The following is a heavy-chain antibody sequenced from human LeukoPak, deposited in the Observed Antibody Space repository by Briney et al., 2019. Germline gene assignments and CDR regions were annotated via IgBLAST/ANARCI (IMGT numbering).Heavy chain of an antibody. CDR2: ISGSGIIT. V-gene: IGHV3-23*01. D-gene: IGHD1-14*01. J-gene: IGHJ3*02. CDR3: ARERRTFLTASDAFDI. CDR1: GFTFNNYA. Sequence: GGSLRLSCAASGFTFNNYAMNWVRQAPGKGLEWVSGISGSGIITYYADSVRGRFTISRDNSKNTLYLQMNSLRAEDTAVYYCARERRTFLTASDAFDIWGQGTMVTVSS.